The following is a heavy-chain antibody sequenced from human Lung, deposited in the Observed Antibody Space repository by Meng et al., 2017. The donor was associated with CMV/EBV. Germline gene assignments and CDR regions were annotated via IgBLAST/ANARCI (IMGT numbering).Heavy chain of an antibody. J-gene: IGHJ4*02. CDR2: IYHSGGT. V-gene: IGHV4-4*02. D-gene: IGHD6-19*01. CDR1: GHSSSLSTW. CDR3: ARDPYATGWAG. Sequence: PLPAPGAAQVTTSDTLSLTCAVSGHSSSLSTWGSCVHQPPGKGLEWIGEIYHSGGTNYNPSLRGRVTISLDKSKNQFSLTLRSVTAADTAVYYCARDPYATGWAGWGQGTLVTVSS.